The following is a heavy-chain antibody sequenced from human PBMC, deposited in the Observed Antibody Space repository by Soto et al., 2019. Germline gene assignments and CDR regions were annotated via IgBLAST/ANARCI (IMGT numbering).Heavy chain of an antibody. CDR2: ISGSGGST. CDR3: AKGGGDIVLMVYAYFDY. J-gene: IGHJ4*02. CDR1: GFTFSSYG. Sequence: GSLRLSCAASGFTFSSYGMHWVRQAPGKGLEWVSAISGSGGSTYYADSVKGRFTISRDNSKNTLYLQMNSLRAEDTAVYYCAKGGGDIVLMVYAYFDYWGQGTLVTVSS. D-gene: IGHD2-8*01. V-gene: IGHV3-23*01.